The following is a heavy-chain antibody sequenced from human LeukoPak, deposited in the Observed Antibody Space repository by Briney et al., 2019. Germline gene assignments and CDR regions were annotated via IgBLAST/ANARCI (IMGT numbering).Heavy chain of an antibody. V-gene: IGHV3-7*01. J-gene: IGHJ4*02. CDR3: ARDISDQYGYYFDY. D-gene: IGHD2-2*01. Sequence: GGSLRLSCAASGFTFSSYWMSWVRQAPGKGLEWVANIKQDGSEKYYVDSVKGGFTISKDNAKNSLYLQMNSLRAEDTAVYYCARDISDQYGYYFDYWGQGTLVTVSS. CDR2: IKQDGSEK. CDR1: GFTFSSYW.